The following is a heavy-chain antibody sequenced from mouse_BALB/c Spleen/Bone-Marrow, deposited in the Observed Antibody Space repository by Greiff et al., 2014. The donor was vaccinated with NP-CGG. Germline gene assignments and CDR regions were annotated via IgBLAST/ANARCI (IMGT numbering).Heavy chain of an antibody. CDR1: GFTFTDYC. J-gene: IGHJ2*01. Sequence: EVQRVESGGGLVQPGGSLRLSCTTSGFTFTDYCMNWVRQPPGKALEWLGFIRNKANGYTTDYSASVKGRFTISRDNSQNILYLQMNTLRAEDSATYYCARDKGLVFFDYWGQGTTLTVSS. CDR2: IRNKANGYTT. V-gene: IGHV7-3*02. CDR3: ARDKGLVFFDY.